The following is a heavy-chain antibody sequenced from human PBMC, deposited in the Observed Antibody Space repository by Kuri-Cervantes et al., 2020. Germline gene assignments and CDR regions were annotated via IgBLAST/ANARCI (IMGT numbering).Heavy chain of an antibody. V-gene: IGHV3-21*01. CDR1: GFTFDDYA. Sequence: GESLKISCAASGFTFDDYAMNWVRQAPGKGLESASSISSSSSYIYYADSVKGRFTISRDNAKNSLYLQMNSLRAEDTAVYYCARDYMPGIAPSNYYGMDVCGQGTTVTVSS. CDR2: ISSSSSYI. CDR3: ARDYMPGIAPSNYYGMDV. J-gene: IGHJ6*02. D-gene: IGHD6-13*01.